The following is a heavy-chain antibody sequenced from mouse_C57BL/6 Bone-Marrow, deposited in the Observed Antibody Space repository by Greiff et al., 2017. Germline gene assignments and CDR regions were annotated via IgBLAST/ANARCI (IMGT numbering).Heavy chain of an antibody. CDR2: IHPNNGST. CDR3: SLNRAQNDYAMDY. J-gene: IGHJ4*01. V-gene: IGHV1-64*01. D-gene: IGHD3-3*01. Sequence: VQLQQPGAELVMPGASVKLSCTASGFTFKSDWMHWVKQRPGQGLEWIGMIHPNNGSTNYPEKFQSKATLTVDKSSSTAYMQLRSLTSEDSAVYDCSLNRAQNDYAMDYWGQGTSVTVSS. CDR1: GFTFKSDW.